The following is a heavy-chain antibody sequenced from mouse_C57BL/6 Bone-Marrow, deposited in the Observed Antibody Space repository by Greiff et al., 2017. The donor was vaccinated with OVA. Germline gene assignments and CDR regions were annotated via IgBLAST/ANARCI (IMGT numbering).Heavy chain of an antibody. V-gene: IGHV5-4*03. CDR2: ISDGGSYT. CDR1: GFTFSSYA. Sequence: EVKVVESGGGLVKPGGSLKLSCAASGFTFSSYAMSWVRQTPEKRLEWVATISDGGSYTYYPDNVKGRFTISRDNAKNNLYLQMSHLKSEDTAMYYCARVNRFAYWGQGTLVTVSA. CDR3: ARVNRFAY. J-gene: IGHJ3*01.